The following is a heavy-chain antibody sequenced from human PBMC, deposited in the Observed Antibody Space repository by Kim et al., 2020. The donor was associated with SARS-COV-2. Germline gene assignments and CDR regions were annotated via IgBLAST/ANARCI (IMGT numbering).Heavy chain of an antibody. CDR3: ARHVRPLLNFQH. Sequence: SETLSLTCTVSGGSISSYYWSWIRQPPGKGLEWIGYIYYSGSTNYNPSLKSRVTISVDTSKNQFSLKLSSVTAADTAVYYCARHVRPLLNFQHWGQGTLVTVSS. J-gene: IGHJ1*01. CDR2: IYYSGST. V-gene: IGHV4-59*08. D-gene: IGHD3-10*02. CDR1: GGSISSYY.